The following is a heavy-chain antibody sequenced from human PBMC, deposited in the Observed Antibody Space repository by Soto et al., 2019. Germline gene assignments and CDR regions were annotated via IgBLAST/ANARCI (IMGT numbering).Heavy chain of an antibody. V-gene: IGHV1-24*01. D-gene: IGHD6-13*01. Sequence: ASVKVSCKVSGYTLSELSMHWVRQAPGKGLEWMGGFDPEDGELVYAQKFQGRVTMTEDTSADIAYMELRSLRSEDTAVYYCAKEGGIAVAGRLHGSHYFNGLDVWGQGTPVTVSS. CDR2: FDPEDGEL. CDR1: GYTLSELS. J-gene: IGHJ6*02. CDR3: AKEGGIAVAGRLHGSHYFNGLDV.